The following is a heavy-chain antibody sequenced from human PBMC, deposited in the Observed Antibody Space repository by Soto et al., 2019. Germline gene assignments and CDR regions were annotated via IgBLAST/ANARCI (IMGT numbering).Heavy chain of an antibody. Sequence: QVQLQESGPGLVKPSGTLSLTCAVSGDSISNTNRWTWVRQPPGKGLEWIGEINHSGSINYNPSLKSRVTISVDKSKDQFSLELKSVTAADTAVYYCARGSTGLLDCWGLGTLVTVSS. CDR1: GDSISNTNR. J-gene: IGHJ4*02. CDR2: INHSGSI. CDR3: ARGSTGLLDC. V-gene: IGHV4-4*02. D-gene: IGHD1-1*01.